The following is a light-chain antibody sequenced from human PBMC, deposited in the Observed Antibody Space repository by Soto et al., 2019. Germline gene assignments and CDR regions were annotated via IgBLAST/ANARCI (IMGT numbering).Light chain of an antibody. V-gene: IGKV1-33*01. CDR1: QDISNY. CDR3: QQYDNLPWM. CDR2: DAS. Sequence: DIQMTQSPSSLSASVGDRVTITCQASQDISNYLNWYQQKPGKAPKLLIYDASNWETGVPSRFSGSGSGTDFTFTISSLQPEDIATYYCQQYDNLPWMFGQGTKVEIK. J-gene: IGKJ1*01.